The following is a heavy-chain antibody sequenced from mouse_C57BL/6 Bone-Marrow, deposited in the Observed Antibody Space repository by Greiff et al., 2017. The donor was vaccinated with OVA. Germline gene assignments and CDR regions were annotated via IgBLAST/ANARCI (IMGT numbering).Heavy chain of an antibody. CDR3: ASGGLLSWFAY. V-gene: IGHV1-53*01. J-gene: IGHJ3*01. CDR1: GYTFTSYW. CDR2: INPGDGGT. Sequence: QVQLQQPGTELVKPGASVKLSCKASGYTFTSYWMHWVKQRPGQGLEWIGNINPGDGGTNYNEKFKSKATLTVDKSSSTAYMQLSSLTSEDSAVDYCASGGLLSWFAYWGQGTSVTVSA. D-gene: IGHD2-3*01.